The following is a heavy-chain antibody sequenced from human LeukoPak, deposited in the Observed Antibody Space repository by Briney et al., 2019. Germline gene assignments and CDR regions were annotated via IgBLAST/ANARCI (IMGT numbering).Heavy chain of an antibody. CDR3: AKELRSNFDY. CDR2: ISDSGVNT. V-gene: IGHV3-23*01. D-gene: IGHD2-15*01. Sequence: PGGSLRLSCVASGHSHSSYAMSWVRQAPGKGLEWVSCISDSGVNTYYADSVKGRFTISRDNSKNTVYLQMNSLRGEDTAVYYCAKELRSNFDYWGQGALVTVSS. J-gene: IGHJ4*02. CDR1: GHSHSSYA.